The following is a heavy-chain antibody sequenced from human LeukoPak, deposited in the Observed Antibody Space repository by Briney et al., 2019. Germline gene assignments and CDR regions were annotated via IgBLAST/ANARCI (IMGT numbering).Heavy chain of an antibody. D-gene: IGHD3-16*01. V-gene: IGHV3-23*01. CDR3: VRDGGTDWYDP. J-gene: IGHJ5*02. Sequence: GGSLRLSCAASGFTFSSYAMSWVRQAPGKGLEWVSVISGNGGRTYYADSVKGRFTISRDNSKNTLYLQMNSLRVEDTAMYYCVRDGGTDWYDPWGQGTLVTVFS. CDR1: GFTFSSYA. CDR2: ISGNGGRT.